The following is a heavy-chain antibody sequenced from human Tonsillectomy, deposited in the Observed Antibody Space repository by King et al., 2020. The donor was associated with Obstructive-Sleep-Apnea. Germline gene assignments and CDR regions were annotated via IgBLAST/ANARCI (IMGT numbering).Heavy chain of an antibody. CDR3: VKPWLD. V-gene: IGHV3-23*04. Sequence: VQLVESGGGLVQPGGSLRLSCAAFGFTFSIYGMRWVRQAPGKGLELVSSISGSGGSGGSTYYADSVQGRFTIFKDNSKNTLYLQMNSLRAEDTAVYYCVKPWLDWGQGTLVTVSS. D-gene: IGHD3-9*01. CDR1: GFTFSIYG. CDR2: ISGSGGSGGST. J-gene: IGHJ4*02.